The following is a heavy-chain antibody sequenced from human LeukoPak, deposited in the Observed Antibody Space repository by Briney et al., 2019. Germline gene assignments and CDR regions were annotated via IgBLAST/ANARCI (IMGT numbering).Heavy chain of an antibody. CDR1: GGSISSSSYY. Sequence: PSETLSLTCTVSGGSISSSSYYWGWIRQPPGKGLEWIGYIYYSGSTNYNPSLKSRVTISVDTSKNQFSLKLSSVTAADTAVYYCARVDVVPAQRGAFDIWGQGTMVTVSS. J-gene: IGHJ3*02. D-gene: IGHD2-2*01. CDR2: IYYSGST. CDR3: ARVDVVPAQRGAFDI. V-gene: IGHV4-61*05.